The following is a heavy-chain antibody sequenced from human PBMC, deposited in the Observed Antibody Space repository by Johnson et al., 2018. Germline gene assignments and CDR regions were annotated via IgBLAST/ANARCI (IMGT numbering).Heavy chain of an antibody. CDR3: ARIVSGWSGFDF. CDR2: MSPNTGDT. Sequence: QVQLVESGTEVKEPGASVRVSCKASGYSFISYDINWVRQATGQGLEWMGWMSPNTGDTGYAQTFQDRVTMTRDSSTNTVYMEVSSLRAEDTAVYYCARIVSGWSGFDFWGQGTMVTVS. CDR1: GYSFISYD. V-gene: IGHV1-8*01. D-gene: IGHD6-19*01. J-gene: IGHJ3*01.